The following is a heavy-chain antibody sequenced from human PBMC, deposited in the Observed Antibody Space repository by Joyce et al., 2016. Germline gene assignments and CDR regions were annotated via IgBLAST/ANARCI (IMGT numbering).Heavy chain of an antibody. Sequence: QVQLVESGGGVVQPGRSLRLSCAASGFSFSNYGIHWVRQGPGKCVWEGAVIVYDGNKKYYADSVKGRFTMSRDKSNNTLFLQMNSLRAEDTAVYYCGKDWTGSSGWFTLHYYYYGMDVWGQGTTVTVSS. V-gene: IGHV3-30*18. D-gene: IGHD6-19*01. CDR1: GFSFSNYG. J-gene: IGHJ6*02. CDR2: IVYDGNKK. CDR3: GKDWTGSSGWFTLHYYYYGMDV.